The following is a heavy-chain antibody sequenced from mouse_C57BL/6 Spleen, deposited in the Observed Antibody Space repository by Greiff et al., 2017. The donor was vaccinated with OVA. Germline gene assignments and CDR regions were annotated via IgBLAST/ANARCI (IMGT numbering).Heavy chain of an antibody. Sequence: EVHLVESGPGLVKPSQSLSLTCSVTGYSITSGYYWNWIRQFPGNKLEWMGYISYDGSTNYNPSLKNRISITRDTSKNQFCLKLNSVTTEDTATYYCAREGSSSYYFDYWGQGTTLTVAS. D-gene: IGHD1-1*01. V-gene: IGHV3-6*01. CDR2: ISYDGST. J-gene: IGHJ2*01. CDR1: GYSITSGYY. CDR3: AREGSSSYYFDY.